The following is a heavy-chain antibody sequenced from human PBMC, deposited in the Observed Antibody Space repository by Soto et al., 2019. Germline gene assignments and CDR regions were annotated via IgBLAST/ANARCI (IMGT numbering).Heavy chain of an antibody. CDR1: GFTFGSYG. CDR2: IRYDGSNK. Sequence: QVQLVESGGGVVQPGRSLRLSCAASGFTFGSYGMHWVRQAPGKGLEWVAVIRYDGSNKYYADSVKGRFTISRDNSKNTLYLQMNSLRAEDTAVYYCARDRHAKVRGVRSTNWFDPWGQGTLVTVSS. V-gene: IGHV3-33*01. CDR3: ARDRHAKVRGVRSTNWFDP. J-gene: IGHJ5*02. D-gene: IGHD3-10*01.